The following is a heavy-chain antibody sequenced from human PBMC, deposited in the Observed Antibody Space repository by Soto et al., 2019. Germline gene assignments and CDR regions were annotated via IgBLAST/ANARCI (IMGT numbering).Heavy chain of an antibody. Sequence: PGGSLRLSCVASGFTFSNFGMHWVRQAPGKGLEWVALTSFDGNKNYYADSVKGRFTISRDNSKNTLYLQMNSLRAEDTAVYYCAKARWFDYWGQGTLVTVSS. CDR2: TSFDGNKN. J-gene: IGHJ4*02. D-gene: IGHD2-15*01. CDR3: AKARWFDY. CDR1: GFTFSNFG. V-gene: IGHV3-30*18.